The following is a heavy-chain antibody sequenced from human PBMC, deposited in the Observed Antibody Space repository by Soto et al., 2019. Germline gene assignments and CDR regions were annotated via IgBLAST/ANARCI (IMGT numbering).Heavy chain of an antibody. Sequence: ASVKVACKASGGTFSSYAISWVRQAPGQGLEWMGGIIPIFGTANYAQKFQGRVTITADESTSTAYMELSSLRSEDTAIYYCARGGHVVVVTAALDYWGQGTLVTVSS. D-gene: IGHD2-21*02. CDR2: IIPIFGTA. J-gene: IGHJ4*02. V-gene: IGHV1-69*13. CDR3: ARGGHVVVVTAALDY. CDR1: GGTFSSYA.